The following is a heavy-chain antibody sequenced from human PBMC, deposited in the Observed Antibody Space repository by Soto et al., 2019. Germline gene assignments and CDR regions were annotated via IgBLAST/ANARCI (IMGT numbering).Heavy chain of an antibody. V-gene: IGHV4-59*08. J-gene: IGHJ5*02. CDR3: ASVVQNWYDP. D-gene: IGHD2-2*01. CDR2: IYYSGST. Sequence: SETLSLTCTVSGGSISSYYWSWIRQPPGKGLEWIGYIYYSGSTNYNPSLKSRVTISVDTSKNQFSLKLSSVTAADTAVYYCASVVQNWYDPWGQGTLVTVSS. CDR1: GGSISSYY.